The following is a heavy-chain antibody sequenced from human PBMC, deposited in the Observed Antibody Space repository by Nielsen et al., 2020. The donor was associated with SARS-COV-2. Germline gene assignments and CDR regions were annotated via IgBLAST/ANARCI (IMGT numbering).Heavy chain of an antibody. V-gene: IGHV3-74*01. CDR2: IDSDGRNK. CDR3: AGVPY. CDR1: GFTFSSYW. Sequence: GESLKISCAASGFTFSSYWMHWVRQAPGKGLVWVSRIDSDGRNKVYADSVKGRFTISRDNARNTVYLQMNSLRPEDTAVYYCAGVPYWGQGTLVTVSS. J-gene: IGHJ4*02.